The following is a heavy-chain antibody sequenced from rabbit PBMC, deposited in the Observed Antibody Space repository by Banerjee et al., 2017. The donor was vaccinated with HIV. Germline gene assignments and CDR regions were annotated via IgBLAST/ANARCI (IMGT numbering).Heavy chain of an antibody. Sequence: QEQLEESGGDLVKPEGSLTLACTASGFSFSSSYWICWVRQAPGKGLELIACIYTGSGFTFYASWAKGRFTISKTSSTTVTLQMTSLTAADTATYFCARVNAGSSGYPYYFNLWGPGTLVTVS. CDR2: IYTGSGFT. CDR3: ARVNAGSSGYPYYFNL. V-gene: IGHV1S45*01. D-gene: IGHD1-1*01. CDR1: GFSFSSSYW. J-gene: IGHJ4*01.